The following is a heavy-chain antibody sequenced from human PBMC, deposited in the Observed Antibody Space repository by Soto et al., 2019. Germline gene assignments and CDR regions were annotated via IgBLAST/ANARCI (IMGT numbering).Heavy chain of an antibody. V-gene: IGHV3-30*18. Sequence: GGSLRLSCAASGFTFSNYGMHWVRQAPGKGLEWVAIIAYDGTNTYYADSVKGRFTISRDNSKNTLYLQMNSLRDEDTAVYYCAKDDGTFFYDTSGYPLDYWGQGTLVTVSS. D-gene: IGHD3-22*01. J-gene: IGHJ4*02. CDR2: IAYDGTNT. CDR1: GFTFSNYG. CDR3: AKDDGTFFYDTSGYPLDY.